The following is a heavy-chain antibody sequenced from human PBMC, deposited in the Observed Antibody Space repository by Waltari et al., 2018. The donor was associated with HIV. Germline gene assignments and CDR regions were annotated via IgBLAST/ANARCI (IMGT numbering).Heavy chain of an antibody. Sequence: QVQLQESGPGLVKPSETLSLTCTVSGGSISSYYWSWIRQPPGKGLEWIGYIYYSGSTNYNPPLKSRGTISVDTSKNQFSLKLSSVTAADTAVYYCARAVVGATSPFDYWGQGTLVTVSS. V-gene: IGHV4-59*01. CDR1: GGSISSYY. CDR3: ARAVVGATSPFDY. D-gene: IGHD1-26*01. CDR2: IYYSGST. J-gene: IGHJ4*02.